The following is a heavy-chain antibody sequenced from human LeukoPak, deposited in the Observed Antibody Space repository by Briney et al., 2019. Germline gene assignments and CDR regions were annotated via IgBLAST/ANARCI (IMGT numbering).Heavy chain of an antibody. V-gene: IGHV3-74*01. D-gene: IGHD2-15*01. CDR1: GLTFSSYW. CDR2: INREGSST. J-gene: IGHJ4*02. Sequence: GGSLRLSCAVSGLTFSSYWMHWVRQAPGKGLVWVSRINREGSSTSYADSVKGRFTISRDNAKNTLYLQMNSLGAEDTAVYYCASRDQSCSGDTCYPIDYWGQGTLVTVSS. CDR3: ASRDQSCSGDTCYPIDY.